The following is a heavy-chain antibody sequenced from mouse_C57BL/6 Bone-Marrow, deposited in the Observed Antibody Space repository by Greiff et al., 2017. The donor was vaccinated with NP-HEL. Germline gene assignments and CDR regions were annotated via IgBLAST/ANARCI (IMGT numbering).Heavy chain of an antibody. V-gene: IGHV1-55*01. CDR3: ARERSRRRYAMDY. CDR2: IYPGSGST. CDR1: GYTFTSYW. Sequence: VQLQQPGAELVKPGASVKMSCKASGYTFTSYWITWVKQRPGQGLEWIGDIYPGSGSTNYNEKFKRKATLTVDTSSSTAYMQLSSLTSEDSAVYYCARERSRRRYAMDYWGQGTSVTVSS. D-gene: IGHD2-12*01. J-gene: IGHJ4*01.